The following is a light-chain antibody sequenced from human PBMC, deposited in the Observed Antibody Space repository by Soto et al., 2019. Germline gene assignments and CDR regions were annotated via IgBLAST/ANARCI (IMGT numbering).Light chain of an antibody. CDR2: GAS. J-gene: IGKJ1*01. V-gene: IGKV3-20*01. Sequence: EIVLTQSPGTLSLSPGERATLSCRASQSVYSSYLAWHQQKPGRAPGPLIYGASNRATGTPDRFSGSGSGTDFTLTISRLEPEDFAVYYCQQYGSSPRGFGQGTKVEIK. CDR3: QQYGSSPRG. CDR1: QSVYSSY.